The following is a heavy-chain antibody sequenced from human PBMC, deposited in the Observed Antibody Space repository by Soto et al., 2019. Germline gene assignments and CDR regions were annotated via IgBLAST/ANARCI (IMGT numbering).Heavy chain of an antibody. CDR3: ARAHYGGYGYGMDV. D-gene: IGHD4-17*01. J-gene: IGHJ6*02. CDR1: GGSISSGDYS. V-gene: IGHV4-30-2*01. Sequence: QLQLQESGSGLVKPSQTLSLTCAVSGGSISSGDYSWSWIRQPPGKGLEWFGYIYHSGFTYYNSSLKSRVTISVDRSKNQFSLKLSSVTAADTAVYYCARAHYGGYGYGMDVCGQGATVTVSS. CDR2: IYHSGFT.